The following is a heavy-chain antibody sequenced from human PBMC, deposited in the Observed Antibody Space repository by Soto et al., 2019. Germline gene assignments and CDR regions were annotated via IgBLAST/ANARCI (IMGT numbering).Heavy chain of an antibody. V-gene: IGHV1-18*01. CDR1: GYTFTNFG. CDR3: ARGDRFGSGSYSSDY. D-gene: IGHD3-10*01. CDR2: ISAYNGNK. Sequence: QVQLVQSGPEVKKPGASVKVSCKTSGYTFTNFGINWVRQAPGQGLEWMGWISAYNGNKNYVQKFQGRITLTTDMPAGTAHMELRSLRSDDTAVYYCARGDRFGSGSYSSDYWGQGTLVTVSS. J-gene: IGHJ4*02.